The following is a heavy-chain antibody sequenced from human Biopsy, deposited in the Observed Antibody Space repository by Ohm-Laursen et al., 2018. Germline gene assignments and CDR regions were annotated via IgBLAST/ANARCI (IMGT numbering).Heavy chain of an antibody. Sequence: TQTLTLTYTLSGFSLNTRGMSVTWIRQPPGKALEWLARIDWDDAKLYSESLKTRLTISKGTSENHVVLTLSDVAPVDTATYYCARIPILVVPAAIVYRHRRHLQGLDVWGQGTTVIVSS. V-gene: IGHV2-70*16. J-gene: IGHJ6*02. CDR1: GFSLNTRGMS. CDR3: ARIPILVVPAAIVYRHRRHLQGLDV. D-gene: IGHD2-2*02. CDR2: IDWDDAK.